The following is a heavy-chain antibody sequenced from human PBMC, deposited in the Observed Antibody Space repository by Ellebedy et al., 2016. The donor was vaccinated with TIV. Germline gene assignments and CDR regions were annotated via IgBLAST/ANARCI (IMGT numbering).Heavy chain of an antibody. CDR1: GGSISRGSYY. V-gene: IGHV4-31*03. CDR3: ARGKFAAAGIDY. D-gene: IGHD6-13*01. J-gene: IGHJ4*01. CDR2: TYYSGST. Sequence: MPSETLSLTCTVSGGSISRGSYYWNWIRKYPGKGLEWIGYTYYSGSTYYNPSLKSRVNVSVDTSKNQFSLKLSSVTAADTAVYYCARGKFAAAGIDYWGHGTLVTVSS.